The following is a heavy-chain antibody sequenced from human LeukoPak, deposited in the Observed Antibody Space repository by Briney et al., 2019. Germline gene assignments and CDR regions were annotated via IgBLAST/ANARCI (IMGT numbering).Heavy chain of an antibody. Sequence: PGGSLRLSCAASGFTFSSYGMHWVRQAPGKGLEWVAVISYDGSNRYYADSVKGRFTISRDNSKNTLYLQMNSLRAEDAAAYYCAKDAIMVRGAIIYFDYWGQGTLVTVSS. D-gene: IGHD3-10*01. V-gene: IGHV3-30*18. CDR2: ISYDGSNR. J-gene: IGHJ4*02. CDR3: AKDAIMVRGAIIYFDY. CDR1: GFTFSSYG.